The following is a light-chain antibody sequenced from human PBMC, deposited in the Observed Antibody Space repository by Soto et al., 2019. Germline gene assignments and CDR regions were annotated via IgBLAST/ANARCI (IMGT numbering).Light chain of an antibody. Sequence: PGERATLSCRAGQSVPRSYLAWYQQKPGQAPRLLIYGTSSRATGIPDRFSGSGSGTDFTLTISRLEPEDFAVYYCQQYGTSPRTFGQGTKVDIK. CDR3: QQYGTSPRT. J-gene: IGKJ1*01. CDR1: QSVPRSY. CDR2: GTS. V-gene: IGKV3-20*01.